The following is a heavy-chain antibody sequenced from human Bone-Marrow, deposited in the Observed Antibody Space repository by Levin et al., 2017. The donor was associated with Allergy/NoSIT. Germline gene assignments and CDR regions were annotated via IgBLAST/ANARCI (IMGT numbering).Heavy chain of an antibody. CDR2: IWYDGSDK. CDR1: GFTFYRFA. J-gene: IGHJ6*02. CDR3: ARGGINMGALYGMDV. V-gene: IGHV3-33*01. Sequence: LSLTCAASGFTFYRFAMHWVRQAPGKGLEWVAVIWYDGSDKYYADSVKGRFTISRDNSNDTLYLQMNSLRAGDTAVYYCARGGINMGALYGMDVWGQGTTVTVSS. D-gene: IGHD3-10*01.